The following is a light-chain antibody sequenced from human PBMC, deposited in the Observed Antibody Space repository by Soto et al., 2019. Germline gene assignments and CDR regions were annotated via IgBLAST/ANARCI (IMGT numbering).Light chain of an antibody. CDR1: QSVNND. Sequence: VMTQYPATLSVSPGERATLSCRASQSVNNDLAWYQQNPGQAPRLLIYGASTRATGIPARFSGGGSGTEFTLTISSLQSEDFAVYYCEQNNKWPRTFGQGTKVDIK. CDR2: GAS. J-gene: IGKJ1*01. V-gene: IGKV3-15*01. CDR3: EQNNKWPRT.